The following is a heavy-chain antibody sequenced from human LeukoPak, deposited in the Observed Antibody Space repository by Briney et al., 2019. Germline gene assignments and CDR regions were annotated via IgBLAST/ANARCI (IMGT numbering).Heavy chain of an antibody. CDR2: IY. CDR1: GYIFTDYY. CDR3: ARQGGSYVDAFDI. V-gene: IGHV5-51*01. Sequence: GASVKVSCKTSGYIFTDYYIHWVRQMPGKGLEWMGIIYSPSFQGQVTISADKSISTAYLQWSSLKASDTAMYYCARQGGSYVDAFDIWGQGTMVTVSS. D-gene: IGHD1-26*01. J-gene: IGHJ3*02.